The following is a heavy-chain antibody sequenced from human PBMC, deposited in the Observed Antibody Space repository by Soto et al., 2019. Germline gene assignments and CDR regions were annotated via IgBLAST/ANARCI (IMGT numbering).Heavy chain of an antibody. V-gene: IGHV4-31*03. Sequence: PSETLSLTCTASGVSISSGGYYLSWIRQHPGKGLEWIGYIYHSGSTYYSAPLRSRITISLDTSKNQFSLKLSSVTAADTAVYYCALTVAGNHAFDIWGQGTMVTVSS. CDR2: IYHSGST. CDR3: ALTVAGNHAFDI. D-gene: IGHD6-19*01. CDR1: GVSISSGGYY. J-gene: IGHJ3*02.